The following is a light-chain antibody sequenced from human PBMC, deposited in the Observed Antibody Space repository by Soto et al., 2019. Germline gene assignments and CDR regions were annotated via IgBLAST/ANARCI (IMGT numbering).Light chain of an antibody. V-gene: IGLV2-11*01. Sequence: QSVLTQPRSVSGSPGQSVTISCTGTSSDVGGHNYVSWYQQHPGNAPKLMISSVSKRPSGVPDRFSGSKSGNTASLTISGLQAEDEADYYCLSKPSPISYGFGTGTKVTVL. J-gene: IGLJ1*01. CDR1: SSDVGGHNY. CDR2: SVS. CDR3: LSKPSPISYG.